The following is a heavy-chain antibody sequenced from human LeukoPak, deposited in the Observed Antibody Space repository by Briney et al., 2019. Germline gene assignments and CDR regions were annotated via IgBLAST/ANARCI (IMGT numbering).Heavy chain of an antibody. V-gene: IGHV3-21*01. CDR1: GFTFSSYS. CDR2: ISSSSSYI. Sequence: GGSLRLSCAASGFTFSSYSMNWVRQAPGKGLEWVSSISSSSSYIYYADSVKGRFTISRDNAKNSLYLQMNSLRAEDTAVYYCASSNPPNAFDIWAKGQWSPSLQ. CDR3: ASSNPPNAFDI. D-gene: IGHD1-14*01. J-gene: IGHJ3*02.